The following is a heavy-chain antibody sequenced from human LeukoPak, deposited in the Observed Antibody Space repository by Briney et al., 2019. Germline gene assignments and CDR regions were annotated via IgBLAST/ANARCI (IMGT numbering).Heavy chain of an antibody. V-gene: IGHV3-23*01. D-gene: IGHD2-21*02. CDR3: ATIVTGV. CDR1: GFTFGSYS. CDR2: ISPSGGIT. Sequence: GGSLRLSCAASGFTFGSYSINWVRQAPGKGLEWVSGISPSGGITNYADSVKGRFTISRDNSKNTVSLQMNSLRAEDTAVYYCATIVTGVWGQGTTVTVSS. J-gene: IGHJ6*02.